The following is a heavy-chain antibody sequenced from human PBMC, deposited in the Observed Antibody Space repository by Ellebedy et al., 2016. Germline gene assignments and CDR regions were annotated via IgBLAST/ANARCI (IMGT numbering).Heavy chain of an antibody. J-gene: IGHJ6*02. D-gene: IGHD4-17*01. V-gene: IGHV3-53*04. CDR2: IYSGGST. CDR3: ARARRAAVHYYGMDV. CDR1: GFTVSSNY. Sequence: GESLKISXAASGFTVSSNYMSWVRQAPGKGLEWVSVIYSGGSTYYADSVKGRFTISRHNSKNTLYLQMNSLRAEDTAVYYCARARRAAVHYYGMDVWGQGTTVTVSS.